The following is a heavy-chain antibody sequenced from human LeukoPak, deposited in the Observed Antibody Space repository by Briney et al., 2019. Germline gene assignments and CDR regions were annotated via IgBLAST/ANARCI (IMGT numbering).Heavy chain of an antibody. Sequence: GSLRLSCAASGFTFDDYGMSWVRQAPGKGLEWVSAISGSGGSTYYADSVKGRFTISRDNSKNTLYLQMNSLRAEDTAVYYCAKGLSGYSSGWYGHFQHWGQGTLVTVSS. J-gene: IGHJ1*01. D-gene: IGHD6-19*01. CDR1: GFTFDDYG. CDR2: ISGSGGST. V-gene: IGHV3-23*01. CDR3: AKGLSGYSSGWYGHFQH.